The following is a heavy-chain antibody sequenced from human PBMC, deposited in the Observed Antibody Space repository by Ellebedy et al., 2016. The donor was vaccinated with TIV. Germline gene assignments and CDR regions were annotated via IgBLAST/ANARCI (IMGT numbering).Heavy chain of an antibody. CDR3: AKDRTSGDGYWVFDS. Sequence: PGGSLRLSCAASGFTFSSYSMNWVRQAPGKGLEWVSSITKSSSHIYYADSVKGRFTISRDNSKRTVDLQMRSVRAEDTAVYFCAKDRTSGDGYWVFDSWGQGTMVSVSS. CDR1: GFTFSSYS. J-gene: IGHJ4*02. V-gene: IGHV3-21*04. D-gene: IGHD2-21*02. CDR2: ITKSSSHI.